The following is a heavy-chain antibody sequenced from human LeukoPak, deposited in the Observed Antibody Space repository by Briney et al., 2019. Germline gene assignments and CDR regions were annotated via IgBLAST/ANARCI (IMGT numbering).Heavy chain of an antibody. CDR1: GYSFTSYW. V-gene: IGHV5-51*01. CDR2: IYPGDSDT. CDR3: ARLSEDYGPTGWYFDY. Sequence: GESLKISCKGSGYSFTSYWIGWVRQMPGKGLEWMGIIYPGDSDTRYSPSSQGQVTISADKSISTAYLQWSSLKASDTAMYYCARLSEDYGPTGWYFDYWGQGTLVTVSS. J-gene: IGHJ4*02. D-gene: IGHD4-17*01.